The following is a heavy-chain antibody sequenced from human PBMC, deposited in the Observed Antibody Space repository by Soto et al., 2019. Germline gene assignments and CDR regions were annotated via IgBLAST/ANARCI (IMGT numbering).Heavy chain of an antibody. V-gene: IGHV3-23*01. J-gene: IGHJ4*02. CDR3: AKATTNGGWFNPFDS. CDR2: LSGSGTST. D-gene: IGHD6-19*01. Sequence: GGSLRLSCAASGFSFVNYAMNWVRQAPGKGLEWVSGLSGSGTSTYYADSVKGRFTISRDNSRDTLFLQMNSLTADDTAVYYCAKATTNGGWFNPFDSWGQGALVTV. CDR1: GFSFVNYA.